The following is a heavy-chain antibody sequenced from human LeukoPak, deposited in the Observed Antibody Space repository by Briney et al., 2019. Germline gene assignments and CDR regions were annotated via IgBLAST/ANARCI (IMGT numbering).Heavy chain of an antibody. V-gene: IGHV3-48*03. CDR3: ARRYGSSDY. Sequence: GGSLRLSCTASGFTFRSFEMNWVRQAPGKGLEWVSYISSSGTTIYYADSVKGRFTISRDNAKNSLYPQMNSLRAEDTAVYYCARRYGSSDYWGQGTLVTVSS. D-gene: IGHD3-10*01. CDR2: ISSSGTTI. J-gene: IGHJ4*02. CDR1: GFTFRSFE.